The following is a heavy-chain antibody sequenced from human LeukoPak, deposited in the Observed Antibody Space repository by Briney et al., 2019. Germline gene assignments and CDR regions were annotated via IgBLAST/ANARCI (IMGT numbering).Heavy chain of an antibody. CDR2: IYSSGST. J-gene: IGHJ4*02. CDR3: AKDRGSWFGELFSDY. Sequence: SETLSLTCTVSGGSISSGNYYWTWLRQPAGKGLEWIGRIYSSGSTSNNPSLKSRVTISVDTSKNQFSLRLSSVTAADTAVYYCAKDRGSWFGELFSDYWGQGTLVTVSS. D-gene: IGHD3-10*01. CDR1: GGSISSGNYY. V-gene: IGHV4-61*02.